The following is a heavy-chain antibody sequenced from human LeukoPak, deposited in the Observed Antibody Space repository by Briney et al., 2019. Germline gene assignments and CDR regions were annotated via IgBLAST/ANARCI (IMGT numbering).Heavy chain of an antibody. CDR1: GYTFTSYD. V-gene: IGHV1-8*01. CDR3: ARYLGVGSWYIFDY. J-gene: IGHJ4*02. Sequence: ASVKVSCKASGYTFTSYDINRVRQATGQGLEWMGWMNPNSGNTGYAQKFQGRVTMTRNTSISTAYMELSSLRSEDTAVYYCARYLGVGSWYIFDYWGQGTLVTVSS. D-gene: IGHD6-13*01. CDR2: MNPNSGNT.